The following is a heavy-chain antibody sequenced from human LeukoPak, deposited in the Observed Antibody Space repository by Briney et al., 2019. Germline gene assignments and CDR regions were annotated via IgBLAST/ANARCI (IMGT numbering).Heavy chain of an antibody. CDR1: GGSFSGYY. Sequence: SETLSLTCAVYGGSFSGYYWSWIRQPPGKGLEWIGEINHSGSANYNPSLKSRVTISVDTSKNQFSLKLSSVTAADTAVYYCARARGLLWFGAPDYWGQGTLVTVSS. D-gene: IGHD3-10*01. V-gene: IGHV4-34*01. J-gene: IGHJ4*02. CDR2: INHSGSA. CDR3: ARARGLLWFGAPDY.